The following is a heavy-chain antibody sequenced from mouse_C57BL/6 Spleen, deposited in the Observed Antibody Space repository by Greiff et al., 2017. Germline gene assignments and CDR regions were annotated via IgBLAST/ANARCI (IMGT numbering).Heavy chain of an antibody. J-gene: IGHJ1*03. CDR2: ISSGGDYI. V-gene: IGHV5-9-1*02. CDR1: GFTFSSYA. CDR3: TREGPTYGSPYWYFDV. Sequence: KLVESGEGLVKPGGSLKLSCAASGFTFSSYAMSWVRQTPEKRLEWVAYISSGGDYIYYADTVKGRFTISRDNARNTLYLQMSSLKSEDTAMYYCTREGPTYGSPYWYFDVWGTGTTVTVSS. D-gene: IGHD1-1*01.